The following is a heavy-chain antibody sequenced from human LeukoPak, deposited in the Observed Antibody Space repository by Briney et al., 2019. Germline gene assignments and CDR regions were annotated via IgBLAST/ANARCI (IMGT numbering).Heavy chain of an antibody. CDR1: EFTFSSYS. V-gene: IGHV3-21*01. CDR3: ARFPGYGSSSKGEYYYGMDV. CDR2: ISSSSSYI. J-gene: IGHJ6*04. D-gene: IGHD6-13*01. Sequence: GSLRLSCAASEFTFSSYSMNWVRQAPGKGLEWVSSISSSSSYIYYADSVKGRFTISRDNAKNSLYLQMNSLRAEDTAVYYCARFPGYGSSSKGEYYYGMDVWGKGTTVTVSS.